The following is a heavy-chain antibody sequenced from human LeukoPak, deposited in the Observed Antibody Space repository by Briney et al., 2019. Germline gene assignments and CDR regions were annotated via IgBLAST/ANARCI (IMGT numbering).Heavy chain of an antibody. Sequence: GASVKVSCKASGGTFSSYAISWVRQAPGQGLEWMGGIIPIFGTANYAQKFQGRVTITTDESTSTAYMELGSLRSEDTAVYYCARDPYYYDSSGYYPLPNWFDPWGQGTLVTVSS. V-gene: IGHV1-69*05. CDR3: ARDPYYYDSSGYYPLPNWFDP. CDR1: GGTFSSYA. CDR2: IIPIFGTA. J-gene: IGHJ5*02. D-gene: IGHD3-22*01.